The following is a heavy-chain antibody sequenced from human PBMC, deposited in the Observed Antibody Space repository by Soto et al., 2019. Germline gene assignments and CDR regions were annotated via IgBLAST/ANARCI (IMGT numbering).Heavy chain of an antibody. Sequence: QVQLVPSGAELKKPGASVKVFGKASGYTFSNYDMNWVSQATGKGPEWIGWVNPNNGDTGYAQKFQGRVTLTTDISTTNAYMELTRLRSDDTVFYHCAKVSRKGSSIGDGYSGQGNLITVSS. J-gene: IGHJ4*02. CDR3: AKVSRKGSSIGDGY. V-gene: IGHV1-8*01. CDR2: VNPNNGDT. D-gene: IGHD3-10*01. CDR1: GYTFSNYD.